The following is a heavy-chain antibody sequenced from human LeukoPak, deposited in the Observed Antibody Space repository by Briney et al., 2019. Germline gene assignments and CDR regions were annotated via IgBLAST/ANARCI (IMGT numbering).Heavy chain of an antibody. V-gene: IGHV4-59*01. Sequence: SETLSLTCTVSGGSISSYYWSWIRQPPGKGLEWIGYIYYSVSTNYNPSLKSRVTISVDTSKNQFSLKLSSVTAADTAVYYCARPAAAGHFDYWGQGTLVTVSS. J-gene: IGHJ4*02. CDR3: ARPAAAGHFDY. D-gene: IGHD6-13*01. CDR2: IYYSVST. CDR1: GGSISSYY.